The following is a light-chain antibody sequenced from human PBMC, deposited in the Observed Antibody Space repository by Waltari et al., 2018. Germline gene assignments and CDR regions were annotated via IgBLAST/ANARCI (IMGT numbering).Light chain of an antibody. V-gene: IGKV2-28*01. CDR2: LVS. Sequence: DIVMTQSPLSLSVTPGEPASISCRSSQSLLHSSGNTFLDWYLQKPGQSPQLLIYLVSNRASGVPDRVSGSGSGTDFTLKISRVEAEDVGVYFYMQARQTPWTFGQGTKVEIK. CDR1: QSLLHSSGNTF. CDR3: MQARQTPWT. J-gene: IGKJ1*01.